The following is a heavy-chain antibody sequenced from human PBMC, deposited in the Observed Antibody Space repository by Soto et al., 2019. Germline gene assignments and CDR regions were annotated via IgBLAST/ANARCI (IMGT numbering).Heavy chain of an antibody. V-gene: IGHV4-4*07. J-gene: IGHJ4*02. CDR1: GASLSNYY. D-gene: IGHD6-19*01. CDR2: ILTTGST. Sequence: QVHLQESGPGLVKPSETLSLTCTVSGASLSNYYWTWIRQPAGKGLEWIGRILTTGSTNYNPSLRSRVSMSVDTSNNTFSLSLTSMAAADTGVYYCARGSAVAGTRLRYWGQGTLVTVSS. CDR3: ARGSAVAGTRLRY.